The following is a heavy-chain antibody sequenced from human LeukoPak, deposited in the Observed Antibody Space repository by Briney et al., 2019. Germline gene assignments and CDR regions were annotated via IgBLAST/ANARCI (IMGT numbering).Heavy chain of an antibody. J-gene: IGHJ3*02. CDR2: IYTSGST. CDR3: AREGYSGSYGAFDI. CDR1: GGSISSYY. D-gene: IGHD1-26*01. Sequence: SETLSLTCTVSGGSISSYYWSWIRQPAGKGLEWIGRIYTSGSTNYNPSLKSRVTMSVDTSKSQFSLKLSSVTAADTAVYYCAREGYSGSYGAFDIWGQGTMVTVSS. V-gene: IGHV4-4*07.